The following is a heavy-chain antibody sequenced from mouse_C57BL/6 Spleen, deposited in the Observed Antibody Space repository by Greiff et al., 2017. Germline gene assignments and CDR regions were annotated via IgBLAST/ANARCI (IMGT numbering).Heavy chain of an antibody. V-gene: IGHV5-17*01. CDR3: ARRDYGSFDY. Sequence: EVKLMESGGGLVKPGGSLKLSCAASGFTFSDYGMHWVRQAPETGLEWVAYISSGSSTIYYADTVKGRFTISRDNAKNTLFLQMTSLRSEDTAMYYCARRDYGSFDYWGQGTTLTVSS. J-gene: IGHJ2*01. CDR1: GFTFSDYG. D-gene: IGHD1-1*01. CDR2: ISSGSSTI.